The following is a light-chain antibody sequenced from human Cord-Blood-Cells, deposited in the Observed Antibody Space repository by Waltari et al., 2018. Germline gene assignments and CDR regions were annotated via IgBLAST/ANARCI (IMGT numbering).Light chain of an antibody. CDR2: YDD. CDR1: SSNIGTNA. CDR3: AAWDDSLNGPV. Sequence: QSVLTQPPSVSEAPRQRVTIPCSGSSSNIGTNAVTWHQQLPGKAPKLLIYYDDLLPSGVSDRFSGSKSGTSASLAISGLQSEDEADYYCAAWDDSLNGPVFGGGTKLTVL. J-gene: IGLJ3*02. V-gene: IGLV1-36*01.